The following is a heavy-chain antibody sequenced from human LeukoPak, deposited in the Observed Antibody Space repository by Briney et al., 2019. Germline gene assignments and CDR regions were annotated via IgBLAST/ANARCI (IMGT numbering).Heavy chain of an antibody. Sequence: GGSLRLSCAASGFTFSNAWMSWVRRAPGKGLEWVGRIKSKTDGGTTDYAAPVKGRFTISRDDSKNTLYLQMNSLKTEDTAVYYCTTPRWYYDSSGYYAWGQGTLVTVSS. V-gene: IGHV3-15*01. J-gene: IGHJ4*02. D-gene: IGHD3-22*01. CDR2: IKSKTDGGTT. CDR3: TTPRWYYDSSGYYA. CDR1: GFTFSNAW.